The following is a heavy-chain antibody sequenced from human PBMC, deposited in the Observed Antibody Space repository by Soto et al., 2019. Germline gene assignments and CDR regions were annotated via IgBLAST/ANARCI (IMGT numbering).Heavy chain of an antibody. J-gene: IGHJ5*02. V-gene: IGHV1-3*01. CDR2: INAGIGNT. Sequence: ASVKVSCKASGYTFTSYAMHWVRQAPGQRLEWMGWINAGIGNTKYSQKFQGRVTITRDTSASTAYMELSSLRSEDTAVYYCARNGVTIFGVAPGWFDPWGQGTLVTVSS. CDR3: ARNGVTIFGVAPGWFDP. CDR1: GYTFTSYA. D-gene: IGHD3-3*01.